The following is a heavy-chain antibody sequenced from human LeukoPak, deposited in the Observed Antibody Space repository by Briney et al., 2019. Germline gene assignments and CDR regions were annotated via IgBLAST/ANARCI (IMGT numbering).Heavy chain of an antibody. CDR3: ARDGYSSGWVDY. D-gene: IGHD6-19*01. Sequence: GGSLRLSCAASGFTFSSYWMHWVRQAPGKGLVWVSRINSDGSSTSYADSVKGRFTISRDNAKNTLYPQMNSLRAEDTAVYYCARDGYSSGWVDYWGQGTLVTVSS. CDR2: INSDGSST. J-gene: IGHJ4*02. CDR1: GFTFSSYW. V-gene: IGHV3-74*01.